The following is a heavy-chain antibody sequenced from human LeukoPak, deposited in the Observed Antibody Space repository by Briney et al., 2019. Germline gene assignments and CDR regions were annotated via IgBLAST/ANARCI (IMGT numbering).Heavy chain of an antibody. V-gene: IGHV4-4*08. CDR2: IYSSETT. CDR1: GGSITGYH. CDR3: ARRNDFHI. Sequence: PLETLSLTCTVSGGSITGYHWSWIRRPPGKGLEWIGYIYSSETTNYKPSLMGRVTISADTSKNQFSLRLTSVTAADTAVYYCARRNDFHIWGQGTMVTVSS. J-gene: IGHJ3*02.